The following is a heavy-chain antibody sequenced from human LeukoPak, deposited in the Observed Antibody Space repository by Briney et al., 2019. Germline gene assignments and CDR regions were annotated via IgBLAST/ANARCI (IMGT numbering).Heavy chain of an antibody. CDR2: VDPEDGET. J-gene: IGHJ4*02. CDR3: ATAITMVRGVIQDC. V-gene: IGHV1-69-2*01. D-gene: IGHD3-10*01. CDR1: GYTFTDYY. Sequence: ASVKISCKVSGYTFTDYYMHWVQQAPGKGLEWMGLVDPEDGETIYAEKFQGRVTITADTSTDTAYMELSSLRSEDTAVYYCATAITMVRGVIQDCWGQGTLVTVSS.